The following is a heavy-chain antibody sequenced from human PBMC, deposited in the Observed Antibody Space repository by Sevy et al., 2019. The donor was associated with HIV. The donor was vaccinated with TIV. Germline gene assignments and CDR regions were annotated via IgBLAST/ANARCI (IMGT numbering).Heavy chain of an antibody. J-gene: IGHJ6*02. CDR3: AREGYYGSGSYYFHYGMDV. CDR2: IYYSGST. Sequence: SETLSLTCTVSGGSISSYYWSWIRQPPGKGVEWIGHIYYSGSTNYNPSLRSRVTISVDTSKNQFALKLGSVTAADTAVYYCAREGYYGSGSYYFHYGMDVWGQGTTVTVSS. CDR1: GGSISSYY. D-gene: IGHD3-10*01. V-gene: IGHV4-59*01.